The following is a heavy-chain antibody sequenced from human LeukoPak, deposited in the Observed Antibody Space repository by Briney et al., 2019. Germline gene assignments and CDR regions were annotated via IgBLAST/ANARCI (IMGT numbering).Heavy chain of an antibody. J-gene: IGHJ6*03. Sequence: GSLRLSCAASGFPFSDYYMSWVRQAPGKGLEWVSAISGSGGSTYYADSVKGRFTISRDNSKNTLYLQMNSLRAEDTAVYYCAKGTAAAGDVYYYYYMDVWGKGTTVTISS. CDR2: ISGSGGST. V-gene: IGHV3-23*01. D-gene: IGHD6-13*01. CDR1: GFPFSDYY. CDR3: AKGTAAAGDVYYYYYMDV.